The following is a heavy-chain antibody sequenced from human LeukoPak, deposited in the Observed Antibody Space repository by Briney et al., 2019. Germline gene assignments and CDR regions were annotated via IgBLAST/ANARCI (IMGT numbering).Heavy chain of an antibody. CDR2: ISGYNGNT. CDR3: ARDYNILAGYPTVDY. V-gene: IGHV1-18*04. J-gene: IGHJ4*02. Sequence: GASVKVSCKASGYTFTGYYMHWVRQAPGQGLEWMGWISGYNGNTNYAQKFQGRVTMTTDTSTSTAYMDLRSLRSDDTAVYYCARDYNILAGYPTVDYWGQGTLVTVSS. CDR1: GYTFTGYY. D-gene: IGHD3-9*01.